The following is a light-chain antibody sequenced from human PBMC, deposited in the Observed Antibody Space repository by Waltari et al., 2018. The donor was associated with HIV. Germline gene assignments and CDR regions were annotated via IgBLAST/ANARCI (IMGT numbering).Light chain of an antibody. CDR1: SSDGGGYNY. CDR2: GVS. CDR3: SSYTSSSTLE. V-gene: IGLV2-14*01. J-gene: IGLJ2*01. Sequence: QSALTQPASVSGSPGKSITISCTGTSSDGGGYNYVAWYQQHPGKAPKRMIYGVSNRPSGVSNRFSGSKSGNTASLTISGLQAEDEADYYCSSYTSSSTLEIGGGTKLTVL.